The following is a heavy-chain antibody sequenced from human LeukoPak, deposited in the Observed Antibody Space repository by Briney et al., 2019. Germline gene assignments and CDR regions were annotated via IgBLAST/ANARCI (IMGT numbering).Heavy chain of an antibody. CDR3: ARGRGFYYDSSGYFVY. CDR1: GYTFTSYD. Sequence: ASVKVSCKASGYTFTSYDINWVRQATGQGLEWMGWMNPNSGNTGYAQKFQGRVTITRNTSISTAYMELSSLRSEDTAVYYCARGRGFYYDSSGYFVYWGQGTLVTVSS. CDR2: MNPNSGNT. D-gene: IGHD3-22*01. V-gene: IGHV1-8*03. J-gene: IGHJ4*02.